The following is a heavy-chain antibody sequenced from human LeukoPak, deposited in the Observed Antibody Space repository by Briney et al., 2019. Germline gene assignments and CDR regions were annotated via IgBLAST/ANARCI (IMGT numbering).Heavy chain of an antibody. CDR2: IRTYDDNA. CDR1: GYTFTGYY. V-gene: IGHV1-18*04. J-gene: IGHJ1*01. CDR3: ARDRRLRFLEWSSIGYFQH. D-gene: IGHD3-3*01. Sequence: ASVKVSCTASGYTFTGYYMHWVRQAPGQGLEWMGGIRTYDDNANYAERLQGRVTMTTDTSTSTAYMELRSLRSDDTAVYYCARDRRLRFLEWSSIGYFQHWGQGTLVTVSS.